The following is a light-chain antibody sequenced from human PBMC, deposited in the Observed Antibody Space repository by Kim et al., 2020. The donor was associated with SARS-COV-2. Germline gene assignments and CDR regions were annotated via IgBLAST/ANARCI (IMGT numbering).Light chain of an antibody. CDR3: LLSYRGARV. CDR1: TGPFTSDHY. V-gene: IGLV7-46*01. Sequence: PGGKLTLTCDSSTGPFTSDHYPFWCPQKPGQAPRTLISNTNTKRSWTPARFSGSLLGGKAALTLSGAQAEDEAEYYCLLSYRGARVFGGGTQLTVL. CDR2: NTN. J-gene: IGLJ3*02.